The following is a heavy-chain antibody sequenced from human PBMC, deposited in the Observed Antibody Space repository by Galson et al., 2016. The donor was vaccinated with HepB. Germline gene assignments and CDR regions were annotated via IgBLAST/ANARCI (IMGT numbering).Heavy chain of an antibody. CDR1: GFTFSDYY. D-gene: IGHD6-6*01. Sequence: LRLSCAASGFTFSDYYMSWIRQAPGKGLEWVSYISSGGSTIYYADSVKGRFTISRDNAKNSLYLQMNSLRAEDTAVYYCARGQKTRAARRYFDYWGQGTLVTVSS. J-gene: IGHJ4*02. CDR3: ARGQKTRAARRYFDY. CDR2: ISSGGSTI. V-gene: IGHV3-11*01.